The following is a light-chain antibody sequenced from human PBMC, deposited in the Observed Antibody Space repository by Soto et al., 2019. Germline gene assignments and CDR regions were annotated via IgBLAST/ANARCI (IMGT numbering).Light chain of an antibody. CDR3: QQANTFPLT. CDR2: EAS. V-gene: IGKV1D-12*01. CDR1: QRIDSW. Sequence: DIQMTQSPSSVSASVGDRVTITCRASQRIDSWLAWYQQKPGKAPKLLLSEASSLQSGGPPRFSSSGFATYYTLTISSLQHEESATVYCQQANTFPLTFGQGTRLEIK. J-gene: IGKJ5*01.